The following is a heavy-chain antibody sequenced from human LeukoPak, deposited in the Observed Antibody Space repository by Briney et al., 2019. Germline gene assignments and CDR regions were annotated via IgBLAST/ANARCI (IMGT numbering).Heavy chain of an antibody. D-gene: IGHD3-22*01. CDR1: GYTFTGYY. V-gene: IGHV1-2*06. J-gene: IGHJ4*02. Sequence: GASVKVSCKASGYTFTGYYMHWVRQAPGQGLEWMGRINPNSGGTNYAQKFQGRVTMTRDTSISTAYMELSRLRSDDTAVYYCARDPAPNYYDSSGYYYFDYWGQGTLVTVSS. CDR2: INPNSGGT. CDR3: ARDPAPNYYDSSGYYYFDY.